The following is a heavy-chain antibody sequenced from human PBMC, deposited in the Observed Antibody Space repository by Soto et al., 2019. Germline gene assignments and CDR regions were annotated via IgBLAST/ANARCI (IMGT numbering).Heavy chain of an antibody. D-gene: IGHD2-15*01. V-gene: IGHV1-24*01. CDR2: FDPEDGET. CDR1: GYTLTELS. Sequence: ASVKVSCKVSGYTLTELSMHWVRQAPGKGLEWMGGFDPEDGETIYAQKFQGRVTMTEDTSTDTAYMELSSLRSEDTAVYYCATAQDIVVVVAATGFAFDIWGQGTMVTVSS. J-gene: IGHJ3*02. CDR3: ATAQDIVVVVAATGFAFDI.